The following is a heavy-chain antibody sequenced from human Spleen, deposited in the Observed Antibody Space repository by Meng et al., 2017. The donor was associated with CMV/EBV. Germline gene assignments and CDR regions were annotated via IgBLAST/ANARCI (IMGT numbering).Heavy chain of an antibody. CDR1: GSTFSRYD. V-gene: IGHV3-33*03. J-gene: IGHJ6*02. CDR2: IRYDRSNK. D-gene: IGHD2-2*01. Sequence: GGSLRLSCEASGSTFSRYDMDWVRQAPDKGLEWVTLIRYDRSNKQCTDSVKGRFTISRDNAKNSLYLQMNSLRAEDTAVYYCASEGGYCRSTSCRGYYYYGMDVWGQGTTVTVSS. CDR3: ASEGGYCRSTSCRGYYYYGMDV.